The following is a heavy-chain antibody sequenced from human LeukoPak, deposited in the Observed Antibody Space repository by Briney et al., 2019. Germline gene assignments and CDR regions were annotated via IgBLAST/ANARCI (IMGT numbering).Heavy chain of an antibody. J-gene: IGHJ4*02. D-gene: IGHD3-22*01. CDR2: IIPILGIA. CDR3: ARGDSISYQNFDS. V-gene: IGHV1-69*04. Sequence: GASVKVSCKASGGTFSSYAISWVRQAPGQGLEWMGRIIPILGIANYAQKFQGRVTITADKSTSTAYMELSSLRSEDTAVYYCARGDSISYQNFDSWGQGILVTVSS. CDR1: GGTFSSYA.